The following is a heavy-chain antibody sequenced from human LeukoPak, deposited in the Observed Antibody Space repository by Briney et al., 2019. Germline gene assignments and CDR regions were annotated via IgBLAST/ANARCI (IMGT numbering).Heavy chain of an antibody. CDR2: TVVGSGHT. CDR1: GFSFTTSA. CDR3: AADHQFSGWESAYGMDV. Sequence: SVKVSCKASGFSFTTSAMQWVRQARGQRLEWIGWTVVGSGHTRYAQKFQERITITRDMSTSTAYMQLSSLRSEDTAVYYCAADHQFSGWESAYGMDVWGQGTTVTVSS. J-gene: IGHJ6*02. V-gene: IGHV1-58*02. D-gene: IGHD6-19*01.